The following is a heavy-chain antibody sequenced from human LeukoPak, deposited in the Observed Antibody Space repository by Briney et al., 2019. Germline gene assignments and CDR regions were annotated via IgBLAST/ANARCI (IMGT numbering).Heavy chain of an antibody. J-gene: IGHJ4*02. CDR3: ASPAASGSYYSFDY. CDR1: GFTFSSYW. CDR2: IKQDGSEK. V-gene: IGHV3-7*03. Sequence: GGSLRLSCAASGFTFSSYWVSWVRQAPGKGLEWVANIKQDGSEKYYVDPVKGRFTISRDNAKNSLYLQMNSLRAEDTAVYYCASPAASGSYYSFDYWGQGTLVTVSS. D-gene: IGHD3-10*01.